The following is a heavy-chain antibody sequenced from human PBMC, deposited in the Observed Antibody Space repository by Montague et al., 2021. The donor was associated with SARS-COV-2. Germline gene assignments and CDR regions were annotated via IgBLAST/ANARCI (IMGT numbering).Heavy chain of an antibody. CDR1: GGSISSYY. CDR3: AREGRGYCSSTSCQSAFDI. D-gene: IGHD2-2*01. V-gene: IGHV4-59*01. J-gene: IGHJ3*02. CDR2: MYYSGST. Sequence: SETLSLTCTVSGGSISSYYWSWIRQPPGKGLEWIGYMYYSGSTNYNPSLKSRVTISVDTSKNQFSLKLSSMTAADTAVYYCAREGRGYCSSTSCQSAFDIWAKGQWSPSLQ.